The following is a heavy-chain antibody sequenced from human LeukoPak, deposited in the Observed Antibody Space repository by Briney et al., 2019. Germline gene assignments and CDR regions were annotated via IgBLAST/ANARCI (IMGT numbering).Heavy chain of an antibody. J-gene: IGHJ4*02. CDR3: AGEVRDCSGGSCYHTDDY. V-gene: IGHV3-11*04. CDR1: GFTFSDYY. CDR2: ISSSGSTI. D-gene: IGHD2-15*01. Sequence: GGSLRLSCAASGFTFSDYYMSWIRQAPGKGLEWVSYISSSGSTIYYADSVKGRFTISRGNAKNSLYLQMNSLRAEDTAVYYCAGEVRDCSGGSCYHTDDYWGQGTLVTVSS.